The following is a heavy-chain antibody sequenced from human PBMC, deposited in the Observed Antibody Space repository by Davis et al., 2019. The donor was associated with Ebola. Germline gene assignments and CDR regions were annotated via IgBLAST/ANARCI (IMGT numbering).Heavy chain of an antibody. CDR3: ARVIPPDNWFDP. Sequence: MPSETLSLTCNVSGVSITPHYWNWIRQPPGKGLEFIGYIFDSGSPKYNPSLKSRVTISVDMSKNQFSLKLSSVTAADTAVYYCARVIPPDNWFDPWGQGTLVTVSS. V-gene: IGHV4-59*11. CDR2: IFDSGSP. CDR1: GVSITPHY. J-gene: IGHJ5*02. D-gene: IGHD1-14*01.